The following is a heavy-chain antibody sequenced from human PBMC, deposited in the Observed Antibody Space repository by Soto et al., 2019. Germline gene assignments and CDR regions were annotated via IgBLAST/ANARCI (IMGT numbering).Heavy chain of an antibody. Sequence: EVQLVESGGGLVQPGGSLRLSCEASGFTFRNYDMHWVRQGTGKGLEWVSGISAAGDPDYADSVEGRFTIARENAQNSSFLQMNSLRVGDTAVYYCARTDRDFYGLEVWGQGTTVSVSS. CDR2: ISAAGDP. CDR1: GFTFRNYD. V-gene: IGHV3-13*05. J-gene: IGHJ6*02. CDR3: ARTDRDFYGLEV.